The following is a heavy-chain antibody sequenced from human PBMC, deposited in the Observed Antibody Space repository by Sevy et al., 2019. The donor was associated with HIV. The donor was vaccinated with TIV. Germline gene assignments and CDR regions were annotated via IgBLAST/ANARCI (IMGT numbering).Heavy chain of an antibody. CDR3: ARGPYHSSPRCDN. D-gene: IGHD3-22*01. V-gene: IGHV3-74*01. CDR1: GFTFSSYW. CDR2: INSDGSSI. Sequence: GGSLRLSCAASGFTFSSYWMHWVRQAPGKGLVWVSRINSDGSSINYADSVKGRFTISRDNAKNTLYLQMNSLRVEDTAVYYCARGPYHSSPRCDNWGQGTLVTVSS. J-gene: IGHJ4*02.